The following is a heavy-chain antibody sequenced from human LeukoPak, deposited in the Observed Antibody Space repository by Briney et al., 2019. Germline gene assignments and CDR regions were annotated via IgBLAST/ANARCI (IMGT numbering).Heavy chain of an antibody. J-gene: IGHJ4*02. D-gene: IGHD6-13*01. CDR1: GYTFTGYH. CDR3: ARDQGSLSRSWYTGY. V-gene: IGHV1-2*06. CDR2: INPTTGDT. Sequence: ASVKVSCKASGYTFTGYHIHWVRQAPGQGLEWMGRINPTTGDTNFAQKFQGRVTMTRGTSITTAYMEVSSLRPDDTAMYFCARDQGSLSRSWYTGYWGQGTQVTVSS.